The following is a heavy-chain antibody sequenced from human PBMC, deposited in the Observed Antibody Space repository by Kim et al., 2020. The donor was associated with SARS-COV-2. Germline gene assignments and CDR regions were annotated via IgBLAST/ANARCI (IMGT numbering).Heavy chain of an antibody. CDR3: ARSSGGSCYSVCPVFPMDV. J-gene: IGHJ6*02. D-gene: IGHD2-15*01. CDR2: IIPIFGTA. V-gene: IGHV1-69*13. CDR1: GGTFSSYA. Sequence: SVKVSCKASGGTFSSYAISWVRQAPGQGLEWMGGIIPIFGTANYAQKFQGRVTITADESTSTAYMELSSLRSEDTAVYYCARSSGGSCYSVCPVFPMDVWGQGTTVTVSS.